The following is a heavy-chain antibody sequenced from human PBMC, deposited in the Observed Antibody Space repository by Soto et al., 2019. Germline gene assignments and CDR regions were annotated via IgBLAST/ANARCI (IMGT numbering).Heavy chain of an antibody. D-gene: IGHD2-8*01. Sequence: QVQLVESGGGVVQPGRSLRLSCVASGFTFSSYAMHWVRQAPGKGLEWVAVISYDGSNKYYADSVKGRFTISRDNSKNTLYLQMNSLRAEDTAVYYCAREGGVYYYYYYGMDVWGQGTTVTVSS. CDR2: ISYDGSNK. CDR1: GFTFSSYA. V-gene: IGHV3-30-3*01. CDR3: AREGGVYYYYYYGMDV. J-gene: IGHJ6*02.